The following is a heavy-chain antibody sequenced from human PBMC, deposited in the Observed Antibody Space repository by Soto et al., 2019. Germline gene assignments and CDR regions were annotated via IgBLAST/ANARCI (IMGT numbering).Heavy chain of an antibody. J-gene: IGHJ6*02. CDR1: GYTFTNYA. CDR3: AREGVAPYYYGMDV. Sequence: ASVKVSCKASGYTFTNYAMHWVRQAPGQRLEWMGWINAGNGNTKYSQKFQGRVTITRDTSASTAYMELSSLRSDDTAVYYCAREGVAPYYYGMDVWGQGTPVTVSS. CDR2: INAGNGNT. V-gene: IGHV1-3*01. D-gene: IGHD5-12*01.